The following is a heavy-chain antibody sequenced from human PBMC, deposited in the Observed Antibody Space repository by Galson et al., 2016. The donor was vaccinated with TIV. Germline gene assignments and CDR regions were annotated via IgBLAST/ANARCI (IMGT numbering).Heavy chain of an antibody. V-gene: IGHV1-18*04. Sequence: SVKVSCKASGYIFANYGITWVRQAPGQGLEWMGWISAYNGETDYAQRVQDRVAMTIDTSASTAYIELRSLRSDDSAVYFCARDRATLTFILVADYFYVLDIWGQGTTVTVS. CDR1: GYIFANYG. CDR2: ISAYNGET. J-gene: IGHJ6*02. D-gene: IGHD5-12*01. CDR3: ARDRATLTFILVADYFYVLDI.